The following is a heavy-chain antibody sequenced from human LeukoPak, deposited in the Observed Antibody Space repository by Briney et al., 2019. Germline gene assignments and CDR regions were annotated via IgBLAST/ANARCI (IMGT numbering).Heavy chain of an antibody. CDR1: GFTVSSNY. CDR3: AKDPWYCSGGSCYWYFDY. V-gene: IGHV3-66*01. Sequence: GGSLRLSCAASGFTVSSNYMSWVRQAPGKGLEWVSVIYSGGSTYYADSVKGRFTISRDNSKNTLYLQMNSLRAEDTAVYYCAKDPWYCSGGSCYWYFDYWGQGTLVTVSS. J-gene: IGHJ4*02. CDR2: IYSGGST. D-gene: IGHD2-15*01.